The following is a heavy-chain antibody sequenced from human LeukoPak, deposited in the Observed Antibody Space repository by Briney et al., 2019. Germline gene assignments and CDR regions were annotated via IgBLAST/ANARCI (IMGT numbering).Heavy chain of an antibody. CDR2: IIPCLGTT. CDR1: GGVFTTYA. D-gene: IGHD2-21*01. CDR3: TIIPNVILFTHYFEY. Sequence: SVKLSCNASGGVFTTYAISWVRQAPGQGLEWMGSIIPCLGTTNYAQKFQGRVTITADEPTRTAYMELTYVRSDDTAVYYCTIIPNVILFTHYFEYWGQGTLVTVSS. J-gene: IGHJ4*02. V-gene: IGHV1-69*11.